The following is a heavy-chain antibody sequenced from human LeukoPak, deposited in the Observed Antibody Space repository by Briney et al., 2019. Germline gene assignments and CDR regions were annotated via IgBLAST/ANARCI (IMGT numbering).Heavy chain of an antibody. Sequence: SETLSLTCAVYGVSFSGYYWSWIRQPPGKGLEWIGEINHSGSTNYNPSLKSRVTISVDTSKNQFSLKLSSVTAADTAVYYCARGLVGLTPHAGVFQIWGQGTKVTVSS. V-gene: IGHV4-34*01. CDR2: INHSGST. D-gene: IGHD1-26*01. CDR1: GVSFSGYY. CDR3: ARGLVGLTPHAGVFQI. J-gene: IGHJ3*02.